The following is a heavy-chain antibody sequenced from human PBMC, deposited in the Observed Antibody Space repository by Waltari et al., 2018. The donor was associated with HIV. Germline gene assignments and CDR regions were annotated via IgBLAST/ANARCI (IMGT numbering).Heavy chain of an antibody. J-gene: IGHJ6*02. CDR2: ITGSGGRT. D-gene: IGHD6-19*01. V-gene: IGHV3-23*01. CDR1: GYIFSPYA. Sequence: EVQLLESGGGLVQPGGSLRLSCAASGYIFSPYAMNWVRQAPGKGLGWVSVITGSGGRTYYADSVKGRFTISRDKSKNTLYLQMNSLRAEDTAIYYCAKERVAGYYYYGMDVWGQGTTVTVSS. CDR3: AKERVAGYYYYGMDV.